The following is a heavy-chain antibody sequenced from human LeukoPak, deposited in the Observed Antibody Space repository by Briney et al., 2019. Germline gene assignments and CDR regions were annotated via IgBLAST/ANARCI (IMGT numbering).Heavy chain of an antibody. Sequence: SETLSLICTASGDSISSDDSYWSWIRQHPGKGLEWIGYIYYSGSSYYVPSLQSRVSMSVDTSKNQFSLKLSSVTAADTAVYYCARQNFDQYYFDFWGQGTLVTVSS. CDR3: ARQNFDQYYFDF. CDR1: GDSISSDDSY. CDR2: IYYSGSS. V-gene: IGHV4-31*03. D-gene: IGHD3-9*01. J-gene: IGHJ4*02.